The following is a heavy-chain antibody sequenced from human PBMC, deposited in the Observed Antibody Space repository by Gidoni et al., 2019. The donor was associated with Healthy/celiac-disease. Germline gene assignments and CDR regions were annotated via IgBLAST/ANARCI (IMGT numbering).Heavy chain of an antibody. CDR1: GFTFSSYA. CDR2: ISDSGGST. V-gene: IGHV3-23*01. Sequence: EVQLLESGGGWVQPGGSRRLPRAASGFTFSSYAMSWVRQATGKGLDWASSISDSGGSTYYADSLTGRFTISRDNSKNTLYLQMDSLRAEDTAVYYCAKETPNTDYFDYWGQGTLVTASS. D-gene: IGHD4-17*01. CDR3: AKETPNTDYFDY. J-gene: IGHJ4*02.